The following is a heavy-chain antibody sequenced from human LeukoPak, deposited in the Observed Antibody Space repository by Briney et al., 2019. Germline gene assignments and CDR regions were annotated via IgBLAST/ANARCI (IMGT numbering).Heavy chain of an antibody. CDR2: VNWNGGRR. V-gene: IGHV3-20*04. J-gene: IGHJ5*02. D-gene: IGHD3-10*01. Sequence: GGSLRLSCAASGFNFHDYGMNWVRQGPGKGLEWVAGVNWNGGRRGYGDSVKGRFTISRDNAKNSLYLQMNSLRAEDTAVYYCARDQYYYGSGSYYPTTYNWFDPWGQGTLVTVSS. CDR3: ARDQYYYGSGSYYPTTYNWFDP. CDR1: GFNFHDYG.